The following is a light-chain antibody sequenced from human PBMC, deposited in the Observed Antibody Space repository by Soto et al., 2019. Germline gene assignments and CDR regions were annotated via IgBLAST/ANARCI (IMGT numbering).Light chain of an antibody. Sequence: DIQMTQSPSTLSASVGDRVTITCRASQSISSWLAWYQQKPGKAPKLLIYQASSLESEVPSRFSGSGSGTEFTLIIHSLPPDDFATEYCQHYYAYSCTFGQGTKVEIK. CDR2: QAS. V-gene: IGKV1-5*03. CDR3: QHYYAYSCT. J-gene: IGKJ1*01. CDR1: QSISSW.